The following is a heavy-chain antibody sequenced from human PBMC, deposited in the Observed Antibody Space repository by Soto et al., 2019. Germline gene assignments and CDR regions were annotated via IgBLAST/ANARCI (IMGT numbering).Heavy chain of an antibody. CDR2: INPNSGGT. D-gene: IGHD3-22*01. J-gene: IGHJ5*02. CDR1: AYTFTAYY. Sequence: QVQLVQSGAEVKKPGASVKVSCKASAYTFTAYYMHWLRQAPGQGLEWMGWINPNSGGTKYAQKFQGRVTMTNDTSISTAYMELSRLGSDDTAVYYCARGDFDSSANYYAGWFDPWGQGTLVTVSS. CDR3: ARGDFDSSANYYAGWFDP. V-gene: IGHV1-2*02.